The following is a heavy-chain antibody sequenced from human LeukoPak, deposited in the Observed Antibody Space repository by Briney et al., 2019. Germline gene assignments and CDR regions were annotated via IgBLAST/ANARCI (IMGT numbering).Heavy chain of an antibody. V-gene: IGHV3-33*01. J-gene: IGHJ4*02. D-gene: IGHD3-10*01. CDR2: IWYNGGNK. CDR3: ARDMGGSGSQPDY. Sequence: GGSLRLPCAASGFTFSAYGMHWVRQAPGKGLEWVAVIWYNGGNKYYADSVKGRFTVSRDNPKNTLYLQMNSLRAEDTAVYYCARDMGGSGSQPDYWGQGTPVTVSS. CDR1: GFTFSAYG.